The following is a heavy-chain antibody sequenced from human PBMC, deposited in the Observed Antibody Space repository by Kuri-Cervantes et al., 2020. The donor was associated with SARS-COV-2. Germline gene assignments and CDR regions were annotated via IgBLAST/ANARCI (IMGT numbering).Heavy chain of an antibody. V-gene: IGHV2-70*11. CDR3: ARSITIFGVVINAFDI. CDR1: GFSLRDRGMC. CDR2: IDWDNDK. Sequence: SGPTLVKPTQTLTLTCAFSGFSLRDRGMCVSWIRQPPEKALEWLARIDWDNDKYYSTSLKTRLTISKDTSQNQVFLTMTNMDPVDTATYYCARSITIFGVVINAFDIWGQGTMVTVSS. D-gene: IGHD3-3*01. J-gene: IGHJ3*02.